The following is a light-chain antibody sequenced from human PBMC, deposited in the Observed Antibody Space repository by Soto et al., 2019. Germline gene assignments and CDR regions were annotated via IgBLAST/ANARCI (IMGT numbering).Light chain of an antibody. CDR2: DVA. Sequence: QSALTQPRSVSGSPGQSVTISCTGTSRDVGGFDYVSWYQQHPVKVPTLIIYDVAPRPSGVPERFSAFKAGNTASLTISGLDPGDEADYYCCSYAGIHTYVFGTGTKLTVL. CDR3: CSYAGIHTYV. J-gene: IGLJ1*01. CDR1: SRDVGGFDY. V-gene: IGLV2-11*01.